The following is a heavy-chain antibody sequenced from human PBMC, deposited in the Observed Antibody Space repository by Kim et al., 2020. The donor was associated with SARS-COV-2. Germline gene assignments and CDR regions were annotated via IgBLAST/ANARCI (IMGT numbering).Heavy chain of an antibody. Sequence: GGSLRLSCTASGFTFGDYAMSWVRQAPGKGLEWVGFIRSKAYGGTTEYAASVKGRFTISRDDSKSIAYLQMNSLKTEDTAVYYCTRDPLLWFGEFSNWFDPWGQGTLVTVSS. J-gene: IGHJ5*02. D-gene: IGHD3-10*01. V-gene: IGHV3-49*04. CDR2: IRSKAYGGTT. CDR1: GFTFGDYA. CDR3: TRDPLLWFGEFSNWFDP.